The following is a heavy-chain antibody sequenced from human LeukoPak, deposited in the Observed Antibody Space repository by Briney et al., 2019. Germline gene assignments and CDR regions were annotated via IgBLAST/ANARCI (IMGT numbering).Heavy chain of an antibody. J-gene: IGHJ4*02. V-gene: IGHV4-4*07. Sequence: SETLSLTCTVSGGSISSYYWSWIRQPAGKGLEWIGRIYTSGSTNYNPSLKSRVTISVDTSKNQFSLKLSSVTAADTAVYYCARRKVKYSSSGSLDYWGQGTLVTVSS. CDR3: ARRKVKYSSSGSLDY. CDR2: IYTSGST. D-gene: IGHD6-6*01. CDR1: GGSISSYY.